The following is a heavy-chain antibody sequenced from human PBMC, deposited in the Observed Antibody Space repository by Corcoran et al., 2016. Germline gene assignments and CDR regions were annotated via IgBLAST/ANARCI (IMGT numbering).Heavy chain of an antibody. CDR1: GYTFTSYG. V-gene: IGHV1-18*01. Sequence: QVQLVQSGAEVKKPGASVKVSCKASGYTFTSYGISWVRQAPGQGPEWMGWISGYNGDTNYAQKPQGRVTMTTDTSTSTAYMELRSLRSDDTAVYYCARDQEKLGYCSGGSCTRGAYYFDFWGQGTLVTVSS. J-gene: IGHJ4*02. CDR3: ARDQEKLGYCSGGSCTRGAYYFDF. CDR2: ISGYNGDT. D-gene: IGHD2-15*01.